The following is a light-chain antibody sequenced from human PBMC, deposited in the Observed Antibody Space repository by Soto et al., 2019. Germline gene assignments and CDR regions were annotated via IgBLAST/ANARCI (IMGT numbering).Light chain of an antibody. CDR2: WAS. CDR1: QSVLYSSSNKNY. CDR3: QQYYSTPLA. Sequence: DIVMTQSPDSLAESLGERATINCKSSQSVLYSSSNKNYLAWYQQKPGQPPKLLIYWASAREFGVPDRFSGSGSGTDLTLTISSLQAEDVAVYYCQQYYSTPLAFGGGTKVEIK. J-gene: IGKJ4*01. V-gene: IGKV4-1*01.